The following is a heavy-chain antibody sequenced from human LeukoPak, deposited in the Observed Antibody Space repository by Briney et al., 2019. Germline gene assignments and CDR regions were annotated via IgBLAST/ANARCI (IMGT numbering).Heavy chain of an antibody. CDR1: GGSFSGYY. CDR2: INHSGST. CDR3: ARADTTWCYFDY. D-gene: IGHD2-8*01. V-gene: IGHV4-34*01. Sequence: PSETLSLTCAVYGGSFSGYYWSWIRQPPGKGLEWIGEINHSGSTNYNPSLKSRVTISVDTSKNQFSLKLSSVTAADTAVYYCARADTTWCYFDYWGQGTLVTVSS. J-gene: IGHJ4*02.